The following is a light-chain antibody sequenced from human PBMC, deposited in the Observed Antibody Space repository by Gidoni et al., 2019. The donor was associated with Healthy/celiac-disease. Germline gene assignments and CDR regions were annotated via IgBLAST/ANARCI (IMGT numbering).Light chain of an antibody. CDR1: SSKIGSNT. CDR2: SNN. Sequence: QSVLTQPPSASGTPGQRVTISCSGTSSKIGSNTVNWYQQLPGTAPNLLIYSNNQRPSGVPDRFSGSKSGTSASLAISGLQSEDEADYYCAAWDDSLNGAVFGGGTQLTVL. J-gene: IGLJ7*01. V-gene: IGLV1-44*01. CDR3: AAWDDSLNGAV.